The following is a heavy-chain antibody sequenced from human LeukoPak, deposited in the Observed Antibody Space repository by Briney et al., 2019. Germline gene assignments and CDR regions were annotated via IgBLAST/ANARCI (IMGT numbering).Heavy chain of an antibody. D-gene: IGHD3-22*01. CDR2: ISWNSGSI. Sequence: PGRSLRLSCAASGFTFADYVMHWVRHAPGKGLEWVSGISWNSGSIGYADSVKGRFTISRDNAKNSLYLQMNRLRAEDMALYYCAKGDYTMIARGGLNYWGQETLVTVSS. J-gene: IGHJ4*02. CDR3: AKGDYTMIARGGLNY. V-gene: IGHV3-9*03. CDR1: GFTFADYV.